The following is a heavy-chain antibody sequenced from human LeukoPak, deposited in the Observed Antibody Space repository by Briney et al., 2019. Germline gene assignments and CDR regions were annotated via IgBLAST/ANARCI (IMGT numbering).Heavy chain of an antibody. Sequence: GGSLRLSCAASGFTFSSYAMSWVRQAPGKGLEWVSAISGSGGSTYYADSMKGRFTISRDNSKNTLYLQMNSLRAEDTAVYYCAKALAYCGGDCYSFGGFFDYWGQGTLVTVSS. CDR3: AKALAYCGGDCYSFGGFFDY. V-gene: IGHV3-23*01. CDR2: ISGSGGST. D-gene: IGHD2-21*02. J-gene: IGHJ4*02. CDR1: GFTFSSYA.